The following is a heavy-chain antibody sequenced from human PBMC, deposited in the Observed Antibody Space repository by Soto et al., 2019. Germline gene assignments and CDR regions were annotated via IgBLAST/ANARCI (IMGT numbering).Heavy chain of an antibody. CDR2: MNPNSGNT. CDR3: ARGLEEWLLAKLHYYYYMDV. Sequence: ASVTVSCQASGYTFTSYDINWVRQATGQGLEWMGWMNPNSGNTGYAQKFQGRVTMTRNTSISTAYMELSSLRSEDTAVYYCARGLEEWLLAKLHYYYYMDVWGKGTTVTVSS. CDR1: GYTFTSYD. J-gene: IGHJ6*03. D-gene: IGHD3-3*01. V-gene: IGHV1-8*01.